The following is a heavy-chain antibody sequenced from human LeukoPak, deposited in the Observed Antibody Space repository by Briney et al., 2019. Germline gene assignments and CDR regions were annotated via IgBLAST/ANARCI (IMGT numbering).Heavy chain of an antibody. CDR3: ARALVRATMVWYFDL. D-gene: IGHD5-12*01. Sequence: PSETLSLTCTLSVGSISSSSYYWGSSRRPPGKGLEWIVSIYYSGSTYYNPSPKSRLTISVNTSKNQFSLNLSSVTAADTAVYYCARALVRATMVWYFDLWGRGTLVTVSS. CDR2: IYYSGST. V-gene: IGHV4-39*01. CDR1: VGSISSSSYY. J-gene: IGHJ2*01.